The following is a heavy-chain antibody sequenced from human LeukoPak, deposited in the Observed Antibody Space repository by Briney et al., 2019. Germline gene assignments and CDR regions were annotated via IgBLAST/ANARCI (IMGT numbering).Heavy chain of an antibody. CDR1: GYTLTELS. CDR2: FDPEDGET. CDR3: ATDGSGGLGVVVAAADYYYGMDV. J-gene: IGHJ6*04. Sequence: GASVKVSCKVSGYTLTELSMHWVRQAPGKGLEWMGGFDPEDGETTYAQKFQGRVTMTEDTSTDTAYMELSSLRSEDTAVYYCATDGSGGLGVVVAAADYYYGMDVWGKGTTVTVSS. D-gene: IGHD2-15*01. V-gene: IGHV1-24*01.